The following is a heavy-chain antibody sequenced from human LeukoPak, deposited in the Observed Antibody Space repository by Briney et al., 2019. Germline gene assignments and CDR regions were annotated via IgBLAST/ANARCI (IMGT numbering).Heavy chain of an antibody. CDR3: ARAVGGDSFAY. D-gene: IGHD1-26*01. Sequence: GGSLRLSCAASGFTVSSNYMSWVRQAPGKGLEWVSVIYSGGSTYYADSVKGRFTISRDNSKNTLYLQMNSLRAEDTAVYYCARAVGGDSFAYGGQGPLVTVSS. CDR2: IYSGGST. J-gene: IGHJ4*02. CDR1: GFTVSSNY. V-gene: IGHV3-66*01.